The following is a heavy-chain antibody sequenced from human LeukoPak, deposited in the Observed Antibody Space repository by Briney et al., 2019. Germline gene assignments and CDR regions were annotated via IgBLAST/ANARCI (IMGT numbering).Heavy chain of an antibody. D-gene: IGHD1-1*01. J-gene: IGHJ4*02. CDR2: IYHSGSP. CDR1: GGSISSNNW. Sequence: SETLSLTCAVPGGSISSNNWWGWVRQPPGKGLEWIGEIYHSGSPNYNPSLKSRVTISVDKSRNHFSLNLSSVTAADTAVYYCARVNINNWHSCDYWGQGTLVTVSS. CDR3: ARVNINNWHSCDY. V-gene: IGHV4-4*02.